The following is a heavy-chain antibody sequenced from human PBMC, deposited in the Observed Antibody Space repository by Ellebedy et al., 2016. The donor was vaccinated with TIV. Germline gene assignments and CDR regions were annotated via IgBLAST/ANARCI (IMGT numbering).Heavy chain of an antibody. Sequence: MPGGSLRLSCSVPGGSINSYYWVWIRQPPGKGLEWIGHAFYTGSTSYNPSLKSRVTISVDKYKSQFSLSLSSVTAADTAVYYCASYSRSWSHIRYWGQGILVTVSS. V-gene: IGHV4-59*08. CDR1: GGSINSYY. D-gene: IGHD6-13*01. J-gene: IGHJ4*02. CDR3: ASYSRSWSHIRY. CDR2: AFYTGST.